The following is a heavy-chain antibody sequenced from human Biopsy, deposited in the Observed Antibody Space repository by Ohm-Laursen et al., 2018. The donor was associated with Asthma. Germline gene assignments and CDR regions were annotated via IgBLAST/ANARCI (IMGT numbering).Heavy chain of an antibody. Sequence: GSLRLSCAASGFTFSTYSMNWVRQAPGKGLQWISYISVSSSTVFYADSVKGRFTISRDNAKNSLYLQMNSLRADDTAVYFCARVGIGSCSVGSCYNRYLDIWGQGTLVTISS. J-gene: IGHJ3*02. CDR1: GFTFSTYS. V-gene: IGHV3-48*01. CDR2: ISVSSSTV. D-gene: IGHD2-15*01. CDR3: ARVGIGSCSVGSCYNRYLDI.